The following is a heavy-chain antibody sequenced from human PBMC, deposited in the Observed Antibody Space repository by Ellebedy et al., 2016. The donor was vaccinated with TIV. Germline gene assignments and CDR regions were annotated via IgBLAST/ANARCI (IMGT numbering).Heavy chain of an antibody. CDR3: ASSPSQGY. J-gene: IGHJ4*02. V-gene: IGHV3-66*01. CDR1: GFTVSNNY. Sequence: LGGSLRLSCAASGFTVSNNYMRWVRQAPGKGLEWVSLIYSVGTTHYADSVKGRFTISRDSSKNTLYLQMNNLRVEDTAVYYCASSPSQGYWGQGTLVTVSS. CDR2: IYSVGTT.